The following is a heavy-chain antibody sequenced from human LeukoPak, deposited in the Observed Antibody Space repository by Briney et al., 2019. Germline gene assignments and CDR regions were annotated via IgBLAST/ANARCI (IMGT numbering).Heavy chain of an antibody. CDR2: ISWNRGSI. J-gene: IGHJ4*02. CDR3: AKDIAALSSGSDY. V-gene: IGHV3-9*01. Sequence: GGSLRLSCAASGFTFDDYAMHWIRQAPGKGLEWVSGISWNRGSIGYADSVKRRFTISRDNAKNSLYLQMNSLRAHDTALYYCAKDIAALSSGSDYWGQGTLVTVSS. CDR1: GFTFDDYA. D-gene: IGHD2-15*01.